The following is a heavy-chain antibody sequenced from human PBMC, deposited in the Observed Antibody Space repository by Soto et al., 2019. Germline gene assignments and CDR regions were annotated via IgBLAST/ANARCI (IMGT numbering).Heavy chain of an antibody. J-gene: IGHJ4*02. V-gene: IGHV4-59*01. CDR3: ARDSPYYDILTGGGYYFDY. CDR1: GGSISSYY. D-gene: IGHD3-9*01. Sequence: PSETLSLTCTVSGGSISSYYWSWIRQPPGKGLEWIGYIYYSGSTNYNPSLKSRVTISVDTSKNQFSLKLSSVTAADTAVYYCARDSPYYDILTGGGYYFDYWGQGTLGTVS. CDR2: IYYSGST.